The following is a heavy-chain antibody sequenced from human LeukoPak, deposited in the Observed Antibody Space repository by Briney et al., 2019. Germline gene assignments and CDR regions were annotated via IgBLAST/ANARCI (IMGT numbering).Heavy chain of an antibody. CDR3: AKDSHPRINYGSGSYFVWDY. D-gene: IGHD3-10*01. CDR1: GFTFSSYA. V-gene: IGHV3-23*01. CDR2: ISGSGGST. Sequence: PGGPLRLSCAASGFTFSSYAMSWVRQAPGKGLEWVSAISGSGGSTYYADSVKGRFTISRDNSKNTLYLQMNSLRAEDTAVYYCAKDSHPRINYGSGSYFVWDYWGQGTLVTVSS. J-gene: IGHJ4*02.